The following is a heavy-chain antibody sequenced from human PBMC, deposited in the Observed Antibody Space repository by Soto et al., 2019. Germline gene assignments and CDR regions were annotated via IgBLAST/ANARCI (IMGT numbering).Heavy chain of an antibody. J-gene: IGHJ4*02. CDR3: TTDLYCSSTSCYDGLDY. CDR1: GFTFSNSW. D-gene: IGHD2-2*01. Sequence: GGSLRLSCAASGFTFSNSWMNWVRQAPGNGLEWVGRIKSKTDGGTTDYAAPVKGRFTISRDDSKNTLYLQMNSLKTEDTAVYYCTTDLYCSSTSCYDGLDYWGQGTLVTVSS. CDR2: IKSKTDGGTT. V-gene: IGHV3-15*07.